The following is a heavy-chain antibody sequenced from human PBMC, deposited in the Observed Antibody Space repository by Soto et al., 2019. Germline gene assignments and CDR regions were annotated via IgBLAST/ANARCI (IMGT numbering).Heavy chain of an antibody. CDR2: ISGSGGST. Sequence: GGSLRLSCAASGFTFSSYAMSWVRQAPGKGLEWVSAISGSGGSTYYADSVKGRFAISRDNSKNTLYLQMNSLRAEDTAVYYCAKGPYDSSGYYFDYWGQGTLVTVSS. CDR3: AKGPYDSSGYYFDY. J-gene: IGHJ4*02. CDR1: GFTFSSYA. D-gene: IGHD3-22*01. V-gene: IGHV3-23*01.